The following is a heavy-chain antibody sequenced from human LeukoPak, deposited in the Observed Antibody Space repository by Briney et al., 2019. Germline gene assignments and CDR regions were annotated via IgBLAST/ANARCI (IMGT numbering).Heavy chain of an antibody. CDR3: ARGRTCSSATCYAGFDY. CDR2: ITTGGGTI. D-gene: IGHD2-2*01. CDR1: GFTFSNYE. J-gene: IGHJ4*02. Sequence: PGGSLRLSCAASGFTFSNYEMNWVRQAPGKGLEWVSKITTGGGTIYYADSVKGRFTSSRDNAKTSLYLHMNSLAAEDTAVYYCARGRTCSSATCYAGFDYWGQGTLVTVSS. V-gene: IGHV3-48*03.